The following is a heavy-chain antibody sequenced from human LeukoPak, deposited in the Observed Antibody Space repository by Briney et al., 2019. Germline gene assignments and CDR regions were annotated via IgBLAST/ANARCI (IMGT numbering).Heavy chain of an antibody. V-gene: IGHV3-23*01. D-gene: IGHD5-18*01. Sequence: GGSLRLSCAASGFTFSSYAMSWVRQAPGKGLDWVSAISGSGDSTYYADSVKGRFTISRDNAKNTLYLQMNSLRAEDTAVYYCARRDTAMVYYYYYYYMDVWGKGTTVTVSS. CDR3: ARRDTAMVYYYYYYYMDV. CDR2: ISGSGDST. J-gene: IGHJ6*03. CDR1: GFTFSSYA.